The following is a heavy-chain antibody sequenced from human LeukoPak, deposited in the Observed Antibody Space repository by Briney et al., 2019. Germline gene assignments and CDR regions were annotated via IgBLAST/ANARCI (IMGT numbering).Heavy chain of an antibody. V-gene: IGHV3-9*01. D-gene: IGHD1-26*01. Sequence: PGRSLRLSCAASGFTFDDYAMHWVRQAPGKGLEWVSGISWNSGSIGCADSVKGRFTISRDNSKNTLYLQMNSLRAEDTAVYYCARELGATTVFYFYGMDVWGQGTTVTVSS. J-gene: IGHJ6*02. CDR2: ISWNSGSI. CDR3: ARELGATTVFYFYGMDV. CDR1: GFTFDDYA.